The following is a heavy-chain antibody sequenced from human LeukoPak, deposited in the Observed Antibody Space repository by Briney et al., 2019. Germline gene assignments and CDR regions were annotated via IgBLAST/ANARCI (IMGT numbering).Heavy chain of an antibody. D-gene: IGHD2-15*01. CDR1: GFTFSSYA. CDR3: AEGIGYCSGGSCY. Sequence: GGSLRLSCAASGFTFSSYAMSWVRQAPGKGLEWVSTISGSGGSTYYADSVKGRFTISRDNSKNTLYLQMNSLRAEDTAVYYCAEGIGYCSGGSCYWSQGTLVTVSS. V-gene: IGHV3-23*01. CDR2: ISGSGGST. J-gene: IGHJ4*02.